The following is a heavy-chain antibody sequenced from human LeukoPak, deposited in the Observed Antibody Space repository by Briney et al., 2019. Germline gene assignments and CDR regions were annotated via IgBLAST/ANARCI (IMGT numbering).Heavy chain of an antibody. V-gene: IGHV3-21*01. CDR2: ISSSSSYI. J-gene: IGHJ4*02. D-gene: IGHD2-21*02. CDR1: GFTFSSYS. CDR3: ARDYCGGDCYPDY. Sequence: GGSLRLSCAASGFTFSSYSMNWVRQAPGRGLEWVSSISSSSSYIYYADSVKGRFTISRDNAKNSLYLQMNSLRAEDTAVYYCARDYCGGDCYPDYWGQGTLVTVSS.